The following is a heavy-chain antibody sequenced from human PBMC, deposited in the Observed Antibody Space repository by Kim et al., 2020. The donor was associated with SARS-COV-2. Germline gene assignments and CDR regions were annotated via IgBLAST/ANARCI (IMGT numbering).Heavy chain of an antibody. D-gene: IGHD4-17*01. CDR3: AREGTVTTGGYYFDY. V-gene: IGHV3-30*07. J-gene: IGHJ4*02. Sequence: DSVKGRFTLSRDDAKNTLDLQMDSLRAEDTAVYYCAREGTVTTGGYYFDYWGQGTLVTVSS.